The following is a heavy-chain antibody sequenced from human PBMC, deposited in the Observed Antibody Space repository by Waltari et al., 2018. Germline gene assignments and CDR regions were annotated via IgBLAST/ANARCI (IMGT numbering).Heavy chain of an antibody. V-gene: IGHV4-39*07. J-gene: IGHJ1*01. D-gene: IGHD6-19*01. CDR2: IYYSGIT. CDR1: GGSISSSSYY. Sequence: QLQLQESGPGLVKPSETLSLTCTVSGGSISSSSYYWGWIRQPPGKGLEWIGSIYYSGITYYNPSLKSRVTISVDTSKNQFSLKLSSVTAADTAVYYCARERAVAGYAEYFQHWGQGTLVTVSS. CDR3: ARERAVAGYAEYFQH.